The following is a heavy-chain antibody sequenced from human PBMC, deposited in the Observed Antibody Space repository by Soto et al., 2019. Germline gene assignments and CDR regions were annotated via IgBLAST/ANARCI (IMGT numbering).Heavy chain of an antibody. CDR3: ARVKGITIFGVVNGFDY. Sequence: QVQLQESGPGLVKPSQTLSLTCTVSGGSISSGGYYWSWIRQHPGKGLEWIGYIYYSGSTYYNPSLKSRVTISVDTYKNQFSLKLSSVTAADTAVYYCARVKGITIFGVVNGFDYWGQVTLVTVSS. J-gene: IGHJ4*02. V-gene: IGHV4-31*03. D-gene: IGHD3-3*01. CDR2: IYYSGST. CDR1: GGSISSGGYY.